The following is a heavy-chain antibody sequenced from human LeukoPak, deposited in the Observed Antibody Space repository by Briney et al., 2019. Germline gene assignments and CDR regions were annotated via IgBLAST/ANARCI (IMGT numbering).Heavy chain of an antibody. CDR3: ARGGDIVVVVAANAFDY. CDR1: GYSISSGYY. CDR2: IYHSGST. J-gene: IGHJ4*02. Sequence: SETLSLTCAVSGYSISSGYYWGWIRQPPGKGLEWIGSIYHSGSTYYNPSLKSRVTTSVDTSKNQFSLKLSSVTAADTAVYYCARGGDIVVVVAANAFDYWGQGTLVTVSS. V-gene: IGHV4-38-2*01. D-gene: IGHD2-15*01.